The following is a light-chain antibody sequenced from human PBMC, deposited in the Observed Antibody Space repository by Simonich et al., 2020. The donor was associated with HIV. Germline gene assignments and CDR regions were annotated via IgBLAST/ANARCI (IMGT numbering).Light chain of an antibody. J-gene: IGKJ4*01. V-gene: IGKV3-20*01. Sequence: EIVLTQSPGTLSLSPGERATLSCRTRQSVSSSYLAWYQRKPGQAPRLLIYGASSRATGIPDRFSGSGSGTDFTLTISSLQPDDFATYYCQQYNGYSLTFGGGTKVEIK. CDR3: QQYNGYSLT. CDR2: GAS. CDR1: QSVSSSY.